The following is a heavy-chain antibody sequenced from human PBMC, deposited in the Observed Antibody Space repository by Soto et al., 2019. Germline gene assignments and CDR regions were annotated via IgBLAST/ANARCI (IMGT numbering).Heavy chain of an antibody. D-gene: IGHD5-18*01. CDR1: GFTFSSYG. V-gene: IGHV3-30*18. CDR2: ISYDGSNK. Sequence: PGGSLILSCGASGFTFSSYGMHWVRQAPGKGLEWVAVISYDGSNKYYADSVKGRFTISRDNSKNTLYLQMNSLRAEDTAVYYCAKDLVSVDTAMVTYYYYGMDVWGQGTTVTVSS. J-gene: IGHJ6*02. CDR3: AKDLVSVDTAMVTYYYYGMDV.